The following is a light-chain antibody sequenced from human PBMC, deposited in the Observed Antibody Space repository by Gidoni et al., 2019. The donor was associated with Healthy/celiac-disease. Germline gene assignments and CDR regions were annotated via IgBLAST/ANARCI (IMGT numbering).Light chain of an antibody. J-gene: IGKJ1*01. CDR2: GAS. Sequence: EIVLTQSPVTLSLSPGERATLSCRASQSVSSSYLAWYQQKPGQAPRLLIYGASSRATGIPDRFSGSGSGTDFTLTISRLEPEDFAVYYYQQYGHAFGQGTKVEIK. CDR3: QQYGHA. V-gene: IGKV3-20*01. CDR1: QSVSSSY.